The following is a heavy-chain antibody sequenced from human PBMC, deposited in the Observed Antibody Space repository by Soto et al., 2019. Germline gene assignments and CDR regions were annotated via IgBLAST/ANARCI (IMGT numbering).Heavy chain of an antibody. V-gene: IGHV3-23*01. D-gene: IGHD2-21*02. CDR1: GFAFSSYA. Sequence: EVQLLESGGGLAQPGGSLRLSCSASGFAFSSYATSWVRQAPGKGLEWVAAITGSGDDAYYSDSVKGRFTISSDNSMNTLPLHMNRLRAEDTAVYFCAKERTAERFYPIDTWGQGTLVSVSS. CDR2: ITGSGDDA. J-gene: IGHJ5*02. CDR3: AKERTAERFYPIDT.